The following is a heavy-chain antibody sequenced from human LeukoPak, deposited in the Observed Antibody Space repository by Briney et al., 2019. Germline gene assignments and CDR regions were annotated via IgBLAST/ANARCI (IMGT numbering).Heavy chain of an antibody. CDR2: ISSSSSYI. CDR3: AKVSGYGYGYSRAFDY. D-gene: IGHD5-18*01. CDR1: GFTFSSYS. Sequence: PGGSLRLSCAASGFTFSSYSMNWVRQAPGKGLEWVSSISSSSSYIYYADSVKGRFTISRDNSKNTLYLQMNSLRAEDTAVYYCAKVSGYGYGYSRAFDYWGQGTLVTVSS. J-gene: IGHJ4*02. V-gene: IGHV3-21*04.